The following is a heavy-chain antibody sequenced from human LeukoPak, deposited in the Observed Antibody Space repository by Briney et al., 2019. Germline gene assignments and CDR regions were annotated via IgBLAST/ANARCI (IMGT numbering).Heavy chain of an antibody. CDR2: IHYTGSI. CDR1: GGSISGYF. J-gene: IGHJ6*03. D-gene: IGHD6-19*01. CDR3: ARGPYSSGWYKNYYYMDV. Sequence: PSETLSLTCSVSGGSISGYFWTWTRQSPGKGLEWLGFIHYTGSINYNPSLKSRVTMSVDTSKNQFSLRLSSVTAADTAVYYCARGPYSSGWYKNYYYMDVWGKGTTVTVSS. V-gene: IGHV4-59*01.